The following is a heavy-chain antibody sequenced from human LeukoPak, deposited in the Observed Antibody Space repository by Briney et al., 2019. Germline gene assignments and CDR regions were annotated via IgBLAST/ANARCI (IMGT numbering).Heavy chain of an antibody. CDR3: ARELWGNLDY. V-gene: IGHV3-53*01. Sequence: GGSLRLSRAASGFTVSSNYMSWVRQAPGKGLERVSVIYSGGSTYYADSVKGRFTISRDNSKNTLYLQMNSLRAEDTAVYYCARELWGNLDYWGQGTPVTVSS. CDR1: GFTVSSNY. D-gene: IGHD2-21*01. CDR2: IYSGGST. J-gene: IGHJ4*02.